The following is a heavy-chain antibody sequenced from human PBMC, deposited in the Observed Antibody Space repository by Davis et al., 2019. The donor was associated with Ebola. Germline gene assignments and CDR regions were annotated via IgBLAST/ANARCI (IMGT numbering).Heavy chain of an antibody. CDR1: GFTFSSYG. J-gene: IGHJ4*02. V-gene: IGHV3-33*01. D-gene: IGHD2-21*02. CDR3: ATTHPYCGGDCLGY. Sequence: GSLRLSCAASGFTFSSYGMHWVRQAPGKGLEWVAVIWYDGSNKYYADSVKGRFTISRDNSKNTLYLQMNSLRAEDTAVYYCATTHPYCGGDCLGYWGQGTLVTVSS. CDR2: IWYDGSNK.